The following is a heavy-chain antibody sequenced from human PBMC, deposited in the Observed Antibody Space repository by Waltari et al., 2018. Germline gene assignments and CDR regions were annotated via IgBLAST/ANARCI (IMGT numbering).Heavy chain of an antibody. CDR1: GGSIGTHY. Sequence: QVQLQESGPGLVKPSETLSLTCTVSGGSIGTHYWSWIRQPPGKGLEWIGYMYNSGSTNYNTTLKSRVTMSVDTSKNQFSLKLSSVTAADTAVYYCARDGAYYYGSGTYNARGDFFVWGQGTLVTVSS. J-gene: IGHJ4*02. CDR2: MYNSGST. CDR3: ARDGAYYYGSGTYNARGDFFV. D-gene: IGHD3-10*01. V-gene: IGHV4-59*11.